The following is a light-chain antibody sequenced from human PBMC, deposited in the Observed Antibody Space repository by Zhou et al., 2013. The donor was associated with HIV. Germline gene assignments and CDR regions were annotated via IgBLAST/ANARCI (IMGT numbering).Light chain of an antibody. CDR2: DAS. CDR1: QSVYKY. Sequence: EVVLTQSPATLFLSPGERATLPCRASQSVYKYLAWYQQKPGQAPRLLIHDASNRATGIPARFSGSGSGTDFTLIISSLEPEDFAVYYCQQYNNWPPRTFGQGPRWKSN. J-gene: IGKJ1*01. CDR3: QQYNNWPPRT. V-gene: IGKV3-11*01.